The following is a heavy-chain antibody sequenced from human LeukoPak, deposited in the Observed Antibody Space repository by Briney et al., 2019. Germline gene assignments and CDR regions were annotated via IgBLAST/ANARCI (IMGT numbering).Heavy chain of an antibody. Sequence: SVKVSCKASGYTFTSYGISWVRQAPGQGLEWMGGIIPIFGTANYAQKFQGRVTITADKSTSTAYMELSSLRSEDTAVYYCARGAAGPYYYDSSGYYSYFDYWGQGTLVTVSS. V-gene: IGHV1-69*06. CDR2: IIPIFGTA. CDR3: ARGAAGPYYYDSSGYYSYFDY. J-gene: IGHJ4*02. D-gene: IGHD3-22*01. CDR1: GYTFTSYG.